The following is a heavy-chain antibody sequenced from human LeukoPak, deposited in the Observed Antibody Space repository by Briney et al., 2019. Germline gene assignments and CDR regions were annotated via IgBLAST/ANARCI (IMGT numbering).Heavy chain of an antibody. CDR3: ARDRKFTDAFDI. CDR2: INWNGGST. J-gene: IGHJ3*02. V-gene: IGHV3-20*04. Sequence: GGSLRLSCAASGFTFDDYGMSWVRQAPGKGLEWVSGINWNGGSTGYADSVKGRFTISRDNAKNSLYLPMNSLRAEDTALYYCARDRKFTDAFDIWGQGTMVTVSS. CDR1: GFTFDDYG.